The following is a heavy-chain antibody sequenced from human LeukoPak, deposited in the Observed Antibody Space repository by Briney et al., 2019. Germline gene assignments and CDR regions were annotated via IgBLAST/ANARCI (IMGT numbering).Heavy chain of an antibody. CDR3: ARGRYSYGTAWFDP. CDR2: IYYSGST. J-gene: IGHJ5*02. CDR1: GGSISSYY. D-gene: IGHD5-18*01. Sequence: SETLSLTCTVSGGSISSYYWSWIRQPPGKGLEWIGYIYYSGSTNYNPSLKSRVTISVGTSKNQFSLKLSSVTAADTAVYYCARGRYSYGTAWFDPWGQGTLVTVSS. V-gene: IGHV4-59*01.